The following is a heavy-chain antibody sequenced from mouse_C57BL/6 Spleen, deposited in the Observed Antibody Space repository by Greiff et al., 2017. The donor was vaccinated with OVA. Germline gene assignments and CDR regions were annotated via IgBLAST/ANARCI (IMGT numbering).Heavy chain of an antibody. D-gene: IGHD2-2*01. CDR1: GYTFTSYW. Sequence: QVQLQQPGAELVRPGTSVKLSCKASGYTFTSYWMHWVKQRPGQGLEWIGVIDPSDSYTNYNQKFKGKATLTVDTSSSTAYMQRSSLTSEDSAVYYCARSGYDGEYYFDYWGQGTTLTVSS. CDR2: IDPSDSYT. V-gene: IGHV1-59*01. CDR3: ARSGYDGEYYFDY. J-gene: IGHJ2*01.